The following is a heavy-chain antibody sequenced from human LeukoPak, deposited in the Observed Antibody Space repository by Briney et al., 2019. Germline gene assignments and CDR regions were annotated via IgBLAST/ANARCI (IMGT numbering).Heavy chain of an antibody. D-gene: IGHD3-10*01. V-gene: IGHV3-30*03. CDR3: AREGKRITMLRGVITPRGYYYMDV. J-gene: IGHJ6*03. Sequence: GGSLRLSCVASGFIFSTFGMHWVRQAPGKGLEWVAFISHDGNDKYYADSVKGRFTISRDNAKNSLYLQMNSLRAEDTALYYCAREGKRITMLRGVITPRGYYYMDVWGKGTTVTVSS. CDR2: ISHDGNDK. CDR1: GFIFSTFG.